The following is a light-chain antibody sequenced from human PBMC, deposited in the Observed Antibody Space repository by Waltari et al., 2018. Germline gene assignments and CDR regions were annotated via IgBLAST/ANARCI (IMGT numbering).Light chain of an antibody. J-gene: IGLJ1*01. CDR1: TIGSNN. V-gene: IGLV3-21*02. CDR2: DDG. CDR3: QVWDSGTNHYV. Sequence: SYELTQPPSVSVAPGPTARITCDGYTIGSNNGHWYQHKPGQPPVLVVYDDGDRPSGIPERFSGSNSGNTAALTISRVDAGDEAEYYCQVWDSGTNHYVFGTVTKVTVL.